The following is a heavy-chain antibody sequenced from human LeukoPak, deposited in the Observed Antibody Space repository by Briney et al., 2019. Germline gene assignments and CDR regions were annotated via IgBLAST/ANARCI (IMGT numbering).Heavy chain of an antibody. J-gene: IGHJ3*02. D-gene: IGHD3-22*01. CDR3: ARDNYYDSSGYYYGAFDI. V-gene: IGHV1-46*01. CDR1: GYTFTSYY. Sequence: ASVKVSCKASGYTFTSYYMHWVRRAPGQGLEWMGIINPSGGSTSYAQKFQGRVTMTRDTSTSTVYMELSSLRSEDTAVYYCARDNYYDSSGYYYGAFDIWGQGTMVTVSS. CDR2: INPSGGST.